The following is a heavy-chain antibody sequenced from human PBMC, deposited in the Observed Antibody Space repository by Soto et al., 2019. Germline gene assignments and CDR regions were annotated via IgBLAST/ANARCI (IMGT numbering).Heavy chain of an antibody. V-gene: IGHV3-30-3*01. CDR2: ISYDGSNK. CDR3: ARDQVGEWLRSGLYYFDY. D-gene: IGHD5-12*01. Sequence: GGSLRLSCAASGFTFSSYAMHWVRQAPGKGLEWVAVISYDGSNKYYADSVKGRFTISRDNSKNTLYLQMNSLRAEDTAVYYCARDQVGEWLRSGLYYFDYWGQGTLVTVSS. J-gene: IGHJ4*02. CDR1: GFTFSSYA.